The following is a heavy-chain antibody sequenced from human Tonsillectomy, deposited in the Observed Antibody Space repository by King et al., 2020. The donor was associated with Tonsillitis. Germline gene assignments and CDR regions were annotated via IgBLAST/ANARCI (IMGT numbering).Heavy chain of an antibody. Sequence: VQLVESGGGLVKPGGSLRLSCAASGFTFSNAWMSWVRQAPGKGLEWVGRIKSKTDGGTTDYAAPVKGRFTISRDDSKNTLYLQMNSLKTEDTAVYYCTTVGYREGAPDAFDIWGQGTMVTVSS. D-gene: IGHD1-26*01. CDR3: TTVGYREGAPDAFDI. CDR1: GFTFSNAW. CDR2: IKSKTDGGTT. J-gene: IGHJ3*02. V-gene: IGHV3-15*01.